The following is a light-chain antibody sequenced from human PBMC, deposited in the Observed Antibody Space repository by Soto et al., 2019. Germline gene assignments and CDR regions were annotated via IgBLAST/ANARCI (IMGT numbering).Light chain of an antibody. Sequence: IVMTQSPDSLAVSLGERATINCKSSQSVLYSSNNKNCLAWYQQKPGQPPKLLIYWAATRESGVPDRFSGSGSGTDFTLTVSSLQAEDVAVYYCQQYYSTPWTFGQGTKVEIK. CDR3: QQYYSTPWT. V-gene: IGKV4-1*01. J-gene: IGKJ1*01. CDR1: QSVLYSSNNKNC. CDR2: WAA.